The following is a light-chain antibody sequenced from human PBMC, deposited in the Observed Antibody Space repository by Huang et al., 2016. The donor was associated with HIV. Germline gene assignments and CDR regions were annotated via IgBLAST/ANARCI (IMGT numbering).Light chain of an antibody. CDR3: QQRVNGLT. CDR2: DAS. Sequence: EIVLTQSPATLSFFPGQRVSLSCRASQNINSHLAWYQQRPGLPPRPLIYDASSGVPGVAARFSGSGSGTDFTLTISSLESEDFATYYCQQRVNGLTFGGGTKV. CDR1: QNINSH. J-gene: IGKJ4*01. V-gene: IGKV3-11*01.